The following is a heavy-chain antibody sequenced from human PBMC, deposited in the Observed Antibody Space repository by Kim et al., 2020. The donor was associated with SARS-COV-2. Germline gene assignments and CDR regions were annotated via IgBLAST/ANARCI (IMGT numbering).Heavy chain of an antibody. Sequence: ASVKVSCKASGYTFTSYAMHWVRQAPGQRLEWMGWINAGNGNTKYSQKFQGRVTITRDTSASTAYMELSSLRSEDTAVYYCARARAVVPAAISWFDPWGQGTLVTVSS. D-gene: IGHD2-2*01. J-gene: IGHJ5*02. CDR3: ARARAVVPAAISWFDP. V-gene: IGHV1-3*01. CDR1: GYTFTSYA. CDR2: INAGNGNT.